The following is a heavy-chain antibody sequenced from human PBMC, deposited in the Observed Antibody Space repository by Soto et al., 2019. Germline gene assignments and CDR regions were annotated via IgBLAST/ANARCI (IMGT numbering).Heavy chain of an antibody. CDR3: ASYDFWSGYSS. D-gene: IGHD3-3*01. CDR1: GGSISSYY. V-gene: IGHV4-59*01. Sequence: QVQLQESGPGLVKPSETLSLTCTVSGGSISSYYWSWIRQPPGKGLEWSGYIYYSGSTNYNPSLKSRVTISVDTATNQFSLKLSSVPAADTAVYYCASYDFWSGYSSWGQGTLVTVSS. CDR2: IYYSGST. J-gene: IGHJ5*02.